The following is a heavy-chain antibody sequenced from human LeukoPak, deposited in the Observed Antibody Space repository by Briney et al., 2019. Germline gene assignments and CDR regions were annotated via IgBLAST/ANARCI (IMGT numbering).Heavy chain of an antibody. J-gene: IGHJ4*02. CDR1: RFIFDNYG. Sequence: GGTLRLSCAASRFIFDNYGMTWVRQAPRKGLEWVSGISDDGYSTYYADSVKGRFTISRENSKNTLYLHMSSLRVEDTAVFYCARVAPPLDDYIRGSFPYYFDYWGQGTPVTVSS. CDR3: ARVAPPLDDYIRGSFPYYFDY. CDR2: ISDDGYST. V-gene: IGHV3-23*01. D-gene: IGHD3-16*01.